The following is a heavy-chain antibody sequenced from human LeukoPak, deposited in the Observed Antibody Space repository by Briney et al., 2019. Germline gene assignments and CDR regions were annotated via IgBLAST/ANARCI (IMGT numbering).Heavy chain of an antibody. CDR1: GGSFSGYY. CDR2: INHSGST. D-gene: IGHD3-22*01. J-gene: IGHJ4*02. CDR3: ARDTYYYDSSGYSLDY. V-gene: IGHV4-34*01. Sequence: SETLSLTCAVYGGSFSGYYWSWTRQPPGKGLEWIGEINHSGSTNYNPSLKSRVTISVDKSKNQLSLKLSSVTAADTAVYYCARDTYYYDSSGYSLDYWGQGTLVTVSS.